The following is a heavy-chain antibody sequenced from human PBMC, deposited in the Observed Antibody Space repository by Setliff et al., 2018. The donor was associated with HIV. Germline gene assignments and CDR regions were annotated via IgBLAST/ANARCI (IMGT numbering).Heavy chain of an antibody. Sequence: GESLKISCKGSGYSFTSYWIGWVRQMPGKGLEWMGLIYPGDSDTRYSPSFQGQVTISADKSTNTAYLQWRSLKASDTAMYYCARQPGRAAMGRENYYYYYMDVWGKGTTVTVSS. J-gene: IGHJ6*03. V-gene: IGHV5-51*01. D-gene: IGHD2-2*01. CDR1: GYSFTSYW. CDR3: ARQPGRAAMGRENYYYYYMDV. CDR2: IYPGDSDT.